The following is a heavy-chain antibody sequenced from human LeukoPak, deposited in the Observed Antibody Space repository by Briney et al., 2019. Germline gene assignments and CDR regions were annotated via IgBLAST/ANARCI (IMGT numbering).Heavy chain of an antibody. CDR2: IYYSGST. Sequence: SSETLSLTCTVSGGSISSSSYYWGWIRQPPGKGLEWIGSIYYSGSTYYNPSLKSRVTISVDTSKNQFSLKLSSVTAADTAVYYCARRRVQWLVRWYFDLWGRGTLVTVSS. V-gene: IGHV4-39*07. D-gene: IGHD6-19*01. CDR3: ARRRVQWLVRWYFDL. J-gene: IGHJ2*01. CDR1: GGSISSSSYY.